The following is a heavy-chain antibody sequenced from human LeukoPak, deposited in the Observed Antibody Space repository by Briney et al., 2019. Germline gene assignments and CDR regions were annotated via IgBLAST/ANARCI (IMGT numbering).Heavy chain of an antibody. D-gene: IGHD6-6*01. CDR3: AINFHSSSSWDAFDI. Sequence: GESLKISCKGSGYSFTSYWIGWVRQMPGKGLEWMGIIYPGDSDTRYSPSFQGQVTISADKSISTAYLQWSSLKASDTAMYYCAINFHSSSSWDAFDIWGQGTMVTVSS. CDR2: IYPGDSDT. J-gene: IGHJ3*02. CDR1: GYSFTSYW. V-gene: IGHV5-51*01.